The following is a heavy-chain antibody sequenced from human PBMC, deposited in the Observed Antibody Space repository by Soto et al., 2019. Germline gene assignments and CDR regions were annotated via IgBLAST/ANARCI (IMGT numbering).Heavy chain of an antibody. J-gene: IGHJ4*02. D-gene: IGHD1-1*01. CDR3: AREVEPNHFDY. Sequence: PGESLKISCKGSGYNFTSYWISWVRQMPGKGLEWMGRIDPSDSFNNYSPTFQSHVTISADKSISTASLQWSGLKASDSARYYCAREVEPNHFDYWGQGTLVTVS. V-gene: IGHV5-10-1*01. CDR1: GYNFTSYW. CDR2: IDPSDSFN.